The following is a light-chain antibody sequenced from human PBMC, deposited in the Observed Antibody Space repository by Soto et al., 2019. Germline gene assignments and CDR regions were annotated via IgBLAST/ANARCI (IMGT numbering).Light chain of an antibody. V-gene: IGKV1-5*03. Sequence: IQMTQSPSTLSASVGDRVTITCRASQTISNWLAWYQQKPRQAPKLLIYKASTLESGVPSRFRGSGSGTEFTLTVSSLQPDDFATYYCQHYNNYAPWTCGQGTKVDIK. J-gene: IGKJ1*01. CDR2: KAS. CDR1: QTISNW. CDR3: QHYNNYAPWT.